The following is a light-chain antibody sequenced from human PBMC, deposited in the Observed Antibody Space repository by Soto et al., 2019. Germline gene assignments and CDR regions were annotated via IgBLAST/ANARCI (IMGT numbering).Light chain of an antibody. CDR3: QQYNNWPPVT. J-gene: IGKJ5*01. CDR2: GAS. CDR1: QGVSSN. Sequence: ETVMTQSPATLSVSPGERVTLSCRSSQGVSSNLAWNQQKSGRAPRLLIYGASTRATGIPSRFIGSGSGTEFTLTISGLQSEDFGIYYCQQYNNWPPVTFGQGTRLEIK. V-gene: IGKV3-15*01.